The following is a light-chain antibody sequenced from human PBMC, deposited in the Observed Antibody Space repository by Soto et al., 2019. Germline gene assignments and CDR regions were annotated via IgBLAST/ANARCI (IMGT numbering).Light chain of an antibody. CDR1: QSISIW. V-gene: IGKV1-5*01. Sequence: DIQMTQSPSTLSASVGDRVAITCRASQSISIWLAWYQQKPGKAPNLLIYDASSLDTGVPSRFSGSGSGTEFTLTISSLQPDDFATYYCQQYDSSSGYTFGQGTKVDIK. J-gene: IGKJ2*01. CDR2: DAS. CDR3: QQYDSSSGYT.